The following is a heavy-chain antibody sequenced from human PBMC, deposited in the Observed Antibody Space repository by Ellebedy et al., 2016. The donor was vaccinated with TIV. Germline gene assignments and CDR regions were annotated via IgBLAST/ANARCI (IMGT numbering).Heavy chain of an antibody. CDR3: AKDPGYSSGWYGGR. J-gene: IGHJ4*02. CDR1: GFTFSSYA. CDR2: ISGSGGST. D-gene: IGHD6-19*01. Sequence: GESLKISXAASGFTFSSYAMSWVRQAPGKGLEWVSAISGSGGSTYYADSVKGRFTISRDNSKNTLYLQMNSLRAENTAVYYCAKDPGYSSGWYGGRWGQGTLVTVSS. V-gene: IGHV3-23*01.